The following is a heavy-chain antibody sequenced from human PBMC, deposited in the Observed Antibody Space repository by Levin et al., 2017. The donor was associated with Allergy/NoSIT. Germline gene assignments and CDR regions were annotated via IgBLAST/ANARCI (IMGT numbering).Heavy chain of an antibody. J-gene: IGHJ4*02. Sequence: GESLKISCTTSGFTFGDFAMSWFRQASGKGLEWVSFIRDKTYGGTSEYAASVKGRFAISRDDSRSIAYLQMNSLKTEDTAMYYCARAALTRTVYYYDYWGQGALVTVSS. CDR2: IRDKTYGGTS. CDR1: GFTFGDFA. D-gene: IGHD3-9*01. CDR3: ARAALTRTVYYYDY. V-gene: IGHV3-49*03.